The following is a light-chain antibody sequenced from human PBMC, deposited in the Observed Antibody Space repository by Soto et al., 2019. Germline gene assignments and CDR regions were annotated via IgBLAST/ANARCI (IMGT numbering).Light chain of an antibody. CDR1: GSTFGAGFD. Sequence: QSALTQPPSVSGAPGQRVTISCTGSGSTFGAGFDVHWYQQLPGTAPKLLISDNINRPSGVPDRFSGSKSGTSASLAISGLQAEDEADYYCQSYDSRLSVVFGGGTKVTVL. CDR3: QSYDSRLSVV. V-gene: IGLV1-40*01. CDR2: DNI. J-gene: IGLJ2*01.